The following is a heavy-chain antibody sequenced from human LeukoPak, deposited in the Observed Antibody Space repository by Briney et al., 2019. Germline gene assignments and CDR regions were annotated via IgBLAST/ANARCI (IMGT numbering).Heavy chain of an antibody. CDR1: GGSFSGYY. V-gene: IGHV4-34*01. CDR3: ARRYSGYDYDY. D-gene: IGHD5-12*01. Sequence: SETLSLTCAVYGGSFSGYYWSWVRQPPGKGLEWIGEINHSGSTNYNPSLKSRVTISVDTSKNQFSLKPSSVTAADTAVYYCARRYSGYDYDYWGQGTLVTVSS. J-gene: IGHJ4*02. CDR2: INHSGST.